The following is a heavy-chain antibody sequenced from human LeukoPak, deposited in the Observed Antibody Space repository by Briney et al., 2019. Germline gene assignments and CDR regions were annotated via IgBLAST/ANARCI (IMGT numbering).Heavy chain of an antibody. CDR3: ARHEPGMAWNYEVGIFIPDY. V-gene: IGHV5-51*01. D-gene: IGHD1-7*01. CDR1: GYSFTSYW. J-gene: IGHJ4*02. CDR2: IYPGDSDT. Sequence: GASLKISCKGAGYSFTSYWIGWVRQMPGKGLEWMGIIYPGDSDTSDSPSVQGQVTISADKSISTAFLQWSSLKVSDTAMYYCARHEPGMAWNYEVGIFIPDYWGQGTLVTVSS.